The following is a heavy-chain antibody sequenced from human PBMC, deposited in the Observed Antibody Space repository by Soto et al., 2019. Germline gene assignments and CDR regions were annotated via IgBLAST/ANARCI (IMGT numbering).Heavy chain of an antibody. CDR2: IKQDGSEK. D-gene: IGHD2-8*02. CDR1: GFTFSSYW. V-gene: IGHV3-7*01. CDR3: ARDSGRNYYGMDV. J-gene: IGHJ6*02. Sequence: QPGGSLRLSCAASGFTFSSYWMGWVRQAPGKGLEWVANIKQDGSEKYHVDSVKGRFTVSRDNAKNSLYLQMNSLRAEDTAVYYCARDSGRNYYGMDVWGQGTTVTVSS.